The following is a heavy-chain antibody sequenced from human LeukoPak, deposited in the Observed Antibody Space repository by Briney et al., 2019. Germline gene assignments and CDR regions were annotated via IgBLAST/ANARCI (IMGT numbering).Heavy chain of an antibody. Sequence: PGGSLRLSCAASRCTFSSYAMSWVRQAPGKGREGVSAISGSGGSTYYADSVKGRFTISRDNSKNTLYLHMNSLRAEDTAVYYCAKVGVTTVTTHYYFDYWGQGTLVTVSS. J-gene: IGHJ4*02. CDR2: ISGSGGST. CDR1: RCTFSSYA. D-gene: IGHD4-17*01. CDR3: AKVGVTTVTTHYYFDY. V-gene: IGHV3-23*01.